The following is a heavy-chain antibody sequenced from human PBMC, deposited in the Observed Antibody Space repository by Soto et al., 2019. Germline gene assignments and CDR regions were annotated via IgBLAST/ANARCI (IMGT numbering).Heavy chain of an antibody. D-gene: IGHD3-16*02. CDR1: GGSISSYY. Sequence: QVQLQESGPGLVKPSETLSLTCTVSGGSISSYYWSWIRQPPGKGLEWIGYIYYSGSTNYNPSLKSRVTMSVDTSKNQFSLKLSSVTAADTAVYYCARGDYVWGSYRFGWTFDYWGQGPLVTVSS. V-gene: IGHV4-59*01. CDR2: IYYSGST. J-gene: IGHJ4*02. CDR3: ARGDYVWGSYRFGWTFDY.